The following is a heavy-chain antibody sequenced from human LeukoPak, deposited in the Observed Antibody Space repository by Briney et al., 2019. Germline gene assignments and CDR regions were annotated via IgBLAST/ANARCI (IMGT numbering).Heavy chain of an antibody. J-gene: IGHJ4*02. CDR1: GFTFSSYG. D-gene: IGHD6-19*01. CDR2: ISYDGSKK. V-gene: IGHV3-30*18. Sequence: AGSLRLSCAASGFTFSSYGMHWVRHAPGKGMEWVAVISYDGSKKYYADSVKDRFTISRDNSKNTLYLQMNSLRTEDTAVYYCAKGSAVTGTLDYWGQGTLVTVSS. CDR3: AKGSAVTGTLDY.